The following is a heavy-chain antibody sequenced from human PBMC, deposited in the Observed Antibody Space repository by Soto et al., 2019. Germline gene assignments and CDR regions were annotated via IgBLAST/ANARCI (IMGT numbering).Heavy chain of an antibody. D-gene: IGHD6-19*01. V-gene: IGHV1-18*01. Sequence: QVQLVQSGAEVKKPGASVKVSCKASGYTFTSYGISWVLQAPGQGLEWMGWISAYNGNTHYAQKLQGRVTMTTDTSTSTAYMELRSLRSDDTAVYYCARHIAVAGTNWVAFDIWGQGTMVTVSS. CDR1: GYTFTSYG. CDR2: ISAYNGNT. J-gene: IGHJ3*02. CDR3: ARHIAVAGTNWVAFDI.